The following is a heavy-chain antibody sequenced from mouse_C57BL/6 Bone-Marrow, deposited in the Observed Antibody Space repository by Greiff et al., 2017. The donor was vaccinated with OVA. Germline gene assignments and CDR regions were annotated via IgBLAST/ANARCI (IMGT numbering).Heavy chain of an antibody. V-gene: IGHV5-4*01. J-gene: IGHJ4*01. D-gene: IGHD2-3*01. CDR3: ARDEWLLPYYYAMDY. Sequence: EVQRVESGGGLVKPGGSLKLSCAASGFTFSSYAMSWVRQTPEKRLEWVATISDGGSYTYYPDNVKGRFTISRDNAKNTLYLQMSHLKSEDTAMYDCARDEWLLPYYYAMDYWGQGTSVTVSS. CDR2: ISDGGSYT. CDR1: GFTFSSYA.